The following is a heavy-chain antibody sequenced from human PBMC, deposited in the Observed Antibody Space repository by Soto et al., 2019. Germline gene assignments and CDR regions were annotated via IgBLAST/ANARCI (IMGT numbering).Heavy chain of an antibody. V-gene: IGHV1-69*02. D-gene: IGHD1-1*01. CDR1: GGTFSSYT. J-gene: IGHJ4*02. CDR2: IIPILGIA. CDR3: ARAEGTFVEY. Sequence: QVQLVQSGAEVKKPGSSVKVSCKASGGTFSSYTISWVRQAPGQGLEWMGRIIPILGIANYAQKFQGRGTITADKSTGAAYMELSSLRSEDTAVYYCARAEGTFVEYWGQGTLVTVSS.